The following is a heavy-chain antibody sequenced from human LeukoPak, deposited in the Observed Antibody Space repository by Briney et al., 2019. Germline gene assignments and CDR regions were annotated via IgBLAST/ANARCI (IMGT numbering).Heavy chain of an antibody. D-gene: IGHD3-9*01. CDR2: IKQDGSEK. Sequence: GGSLRLSCAASGFTFSSYWMSWVRQAPGKGLEWVANIKQDGSEKYYVDSVKGRFTISRDNAKNSLYLQMNSLRAEDTAVYYCARDIRYFDWLSEDGDYWGQGTLVTVSS. CDR3: ARDIRYFDWLSEDGDY. CDR1: GFTFSSYW. J-gene: IGHJ4*02. V-gene: IGHV3-7*01.